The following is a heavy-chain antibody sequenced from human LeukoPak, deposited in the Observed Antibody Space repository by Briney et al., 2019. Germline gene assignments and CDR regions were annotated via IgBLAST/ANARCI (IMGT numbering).Heavy chain of an antibody. V-gene: IGHV3-48*02. Sequence: GGSLRLSCAASGFTFSSYSMNWVRQAPGKGLEWVSYISSSSDTVYYADSVMGRFTISRDNAKNSLYLQMNSVRDEDTAVYYCARDLLPVGSTGLAYWGQGTLVTVSS. D-gene: IGHD2-8*02. J-gene: IGHJ4*02. CDR3: ARDLLPVGSTGLAY. CDR1: GFTFSSYS. CDR2: ISSSSDTV.